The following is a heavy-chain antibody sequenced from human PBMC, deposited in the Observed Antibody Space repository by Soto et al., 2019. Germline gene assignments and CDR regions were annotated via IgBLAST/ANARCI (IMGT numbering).Heavy chain of an antibody. CDR1: GYRFAHYW. Sequence: ESLKISCKASGYRFAHYWIGWVRQMPGKGLELMGIIYPGDSDTRYSPSFQGQVTISADKSISTAYLQWSSLKASDTAIYYCARQHCSSSNCHSGRKYYFDDWGQGTMVTVSS. CDR3: ARQHCSSSNCHSGRKYYFDD. CDR2: IYPGDSDT. J-gene: IGHJ4*02. D-gene: IGHD2-2*01. V-gene: IGHV5-51*01.